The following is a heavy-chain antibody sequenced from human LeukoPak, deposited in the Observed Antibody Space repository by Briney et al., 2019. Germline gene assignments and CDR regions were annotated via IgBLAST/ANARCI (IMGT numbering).Heavy chain of an antibody. CDR2: ISSSGSTI. CDR3: AKGNAAVGTCDY. J-gene: IGHJ4*02. Sequence: KSGGSLRLSCAASGFTFSDYYMSWIRQAPGKGLEWVSYISSSGSTIYYADSVKGRFTISRDNSKNTLYLQMNSLRAEDTAVYYCAKGNAAVGTCDYWGQGTLVTVSS. D-gene: IGHD6-13*01. V-gene: IGHV3-11*04. CDR1: GFTFSDYY.